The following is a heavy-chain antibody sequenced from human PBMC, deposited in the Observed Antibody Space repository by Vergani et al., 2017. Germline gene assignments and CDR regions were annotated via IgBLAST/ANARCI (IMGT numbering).Heavy chain of an antibody. D-gene: IGHD1-14*01. Sequence: VPLVQSGAAFPPPFSSLPLSFPFSFSLFPLSFLFFFLPLPWPFLALLVLLSPVDSDTRYSPSFQGQVTISADKSISTAYLQWSSLKASDTSMYYCARHNGIPGAFDIWGQGTMVTVSS. J-gene: IGHJ3*02. CDR2: LSPVDSDT. V-gene: IGHV5-51*01. CDR1: FSLFPLSF. CDR3: ARHNGIPGAFDI.